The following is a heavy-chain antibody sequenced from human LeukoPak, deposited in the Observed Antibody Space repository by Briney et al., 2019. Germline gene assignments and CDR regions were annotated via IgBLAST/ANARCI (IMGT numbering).Heavy chain of an antibody. V-gene: IGHV1-69*05. CDR1: GGTFSSYA. CDR3: ARDGAAAWVMDV. D-gene: IGHD6-13*01. CDR2: IIPIFGTA. Sequence: SVKVSCKASGGTFSSYAISWVRQAPGQGLEWMGGIIPIFGTANYAQKFQGRVTITTDESTSTAYMVLSSLRSEDTAVYYCARDGAAAWVMDVWGKGTTVTVSS. J-gene: IGHJ6*04.